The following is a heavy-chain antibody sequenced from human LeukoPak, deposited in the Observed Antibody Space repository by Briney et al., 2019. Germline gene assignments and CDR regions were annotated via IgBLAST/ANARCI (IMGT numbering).Heavy chain of an antibody. D-gene: IGHD6-13*01. CDR2: ISGSGGST. V-gene: IGHV3-23*01. Sequence: PGGSLRLSCAASGFTFSSYAMSWVRQAPGKGLEWVSAISGSGGSTYYADSVKGRFTISRDNSKNTLYLQMNSLRAEDTAVYYCAKDHDFEQQLVRPVRYFDYWGQGTLVTVSS. CDR3: AKDHDFEQQLVRPVRYFDY. J-gene: IGHJ4*02. CDR1: GFTFSSYA.